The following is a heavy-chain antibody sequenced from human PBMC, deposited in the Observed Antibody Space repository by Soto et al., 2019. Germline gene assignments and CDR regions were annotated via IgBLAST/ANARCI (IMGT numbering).Heavy chain of an antibody. V-gene: IGHV3-33*01. CDR3: ARDRGYSSGWYGWIDY. CDR2: IWYDGSNK. J-gene: IGHJ4*02. D-gene: IGHD6-19*01. CDR1: GFTFSSYG. Sequence: QVQLVESGGGVVQPGRSLRLSCAVSGFTFSSYGMHWVHQAPGKGLEWVAVIWYDGSNKYYADSVKGRFSISRDNSKNTLYLQMNRLRAEDTAVYYCARDRGYSSGWYGWIDYWGQGTLVTVSS.